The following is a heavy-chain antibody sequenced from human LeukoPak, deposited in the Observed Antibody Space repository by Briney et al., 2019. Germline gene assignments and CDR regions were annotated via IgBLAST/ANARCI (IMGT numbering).Heavy chain of an antibody. CDR3: AREADFWSGYSADI. V-gene: IGHV3-74*01. CDR1: GSTISANF. Sequence: GGSLRLSCAVSGSTISANFMHWIRQAPGKGLVWVSRINSDGTSTTYADSVRGRFTISRDNAKNSLYLQMNSLRAEDTAVYYCAREADFWSGYSADIWGQGTMVTVSS. J-gene: IGHJ3*02. CDR2: INSDGTST. D-gene: IGHD3-3*01.